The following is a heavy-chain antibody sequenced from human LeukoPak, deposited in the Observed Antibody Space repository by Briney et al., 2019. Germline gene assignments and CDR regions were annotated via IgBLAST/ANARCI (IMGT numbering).Heavy chain of an antibody. Sequence: SVKVSCKASGGTFSSYAISWVRQAPGQGLEWMGRIIPIFGTANYAQKFQGRVTISTDESTSTAYMELSSLRSEDTAVYYCARDESYCGGDCYRNWFDPWGQGTLVTVSS. V-gene: IGHV1-69*05. CDR2: IIPIFGTA. CDR1: GGTFSSYA. CDR3: ARDESYCGGDCYRNWFDP. D-gene: IGHD2-21*02. J-gene: IGHJ5*02.